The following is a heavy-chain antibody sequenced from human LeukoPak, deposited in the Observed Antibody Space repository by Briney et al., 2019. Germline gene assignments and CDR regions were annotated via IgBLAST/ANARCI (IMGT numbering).Heavy chain of an antibody. D-gene: IGHD3-3*01. V-gene: IGHV3-23*01. J-gene: IGHJ4*02. CDR3: AKGDGITIFWSAPSGY. CDR2: ISGSGGST. CDR1: GFTFSSYA. Sequence: GGSLRLSCAASGFTFSSYAMSWVRQAPGKGLEWVSAISGSGGSTYYADSVKGRFTISRDNSKNTLYLQMNSLRAEDTAVYYCAKGDGITIFWSAPSGYWGQGTLVTVSS.